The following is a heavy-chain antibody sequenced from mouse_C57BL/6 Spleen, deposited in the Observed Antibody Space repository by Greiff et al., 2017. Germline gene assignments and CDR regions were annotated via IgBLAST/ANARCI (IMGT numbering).Heavy chain of an antibody. V-gene: IGHV5-4*03. CDR1: GFTFSSYA. CDR2: ISDGGSYT. CDR3: ARGSNYFDY. J-gene: IGHJ2*01. Sequence: EVKLVESGGGLVKPGGSLKLSCAASGFTFSSYAMSWVRQTPEKRLEWVATISDGGSYTYYPDNGKGRFTISRDNAKNNLYLQMSHLKSEDTAMYYCARGSNYFDYWGQGTTLTVSS.